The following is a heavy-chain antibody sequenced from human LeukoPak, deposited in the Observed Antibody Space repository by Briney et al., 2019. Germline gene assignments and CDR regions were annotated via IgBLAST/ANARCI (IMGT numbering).Heavy chain of an antibody. CDR3: ARHEDFDWLYYYYGMDV. CDR2: IRYDGSNK. V-gene: IGHV3-30*02. CDR1: GFTFSSYG. Sequence: GGSLRLSCAASGFTFSSYGMHWVRQAPGKGLEWVAFIRYDGSNKYYADSVKGRFTISRDNSKNTLYLQMNSLRAEDTAVYYCARHEDFDWLYYYYGMDVWGQGTTVTVSS. J-gene: IGHJ6*02. D-gene: IGHD3-9*01.